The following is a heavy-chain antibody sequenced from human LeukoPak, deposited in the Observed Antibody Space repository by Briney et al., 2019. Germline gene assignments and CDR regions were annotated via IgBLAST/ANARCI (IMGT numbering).Heavy chain of an antibody. CDR2: VYYSGYT. CDR3: AKLSSSYWYFDY. D-gene: IGHD2-15*01. Sequence: SETLSLTCTVSGDSIITFSHYWAWIRQAPGKRLEWIGTVYYSGYTYYNPSLRTRLTMSIDTSQNQFSLRLSSVTAADTSIYYCAKLSSSYWYFDYWGQGALVAVSS. V-gene: IGHV4-39*01. CDR1: GDSIITFSHY. J-gene: IGHJ4*02.